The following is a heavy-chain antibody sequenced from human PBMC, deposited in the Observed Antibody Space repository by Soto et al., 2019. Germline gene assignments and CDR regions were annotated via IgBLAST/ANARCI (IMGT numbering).Heavy chain of an antibody. J-gene: IGHJ5*02. CDR1: GGSISSGGYS. CDR2: IYHSGST. D-gene: IGHD5-18*01. Sequence: PSETLSLTCGVSGGSISSGGYSWSWIRQPPGKGLEWIGYIYHSGSTYYNPSLKSRVTISVDRSKNQFSLKLSSVAAADTAAYYCARADFAMGGWFDPWGQGNMVTVSS. CDR3: ARADFAMGGWFDP. V-gene: IGHV4-30-2*01.